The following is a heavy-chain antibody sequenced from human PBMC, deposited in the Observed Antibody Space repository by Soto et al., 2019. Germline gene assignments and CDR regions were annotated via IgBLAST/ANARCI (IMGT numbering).Heavy chain of an antibody. CDR2: IYAGGNT. D-gene: IGHD3-3*02. CDR1: GRSMISYY. CDR3: AREGDDRHFFFDS. Sequence: QLQESGPGLVKPSETLSLTCNVSGRSMISYYWSWIRQPAGKGLEWIGRIYAGGNTNYNPSLKSRVTMSVDTSNSQFSLSLTSVTAADTAVYYCAREGDDRHFFFDSWGQGTLVTVSS. V-gene: IGHV4-4*07. J-gene: IGHJ4*02.